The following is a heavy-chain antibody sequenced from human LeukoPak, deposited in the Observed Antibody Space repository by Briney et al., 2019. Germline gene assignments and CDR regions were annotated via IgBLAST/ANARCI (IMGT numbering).Heavy chain of an antibody. CDR2: ISSSATYI. J-gene: IGHJ6*04. D-gene: IGHD3-10*02. CDR1: GFAFGSYS. V-gene: IGHV3-21*01. Sequence: PGGSLRLSCAASGFAFGSYSMNWVRQAPGKGLEWVSSISSSATYIYYADSLKGRFTISRDNAKNSLYLQMNNLRAEDTAVYYCAELGITMIGGVWGKGTTVTISS. CDR3: AELGITMIGGV.